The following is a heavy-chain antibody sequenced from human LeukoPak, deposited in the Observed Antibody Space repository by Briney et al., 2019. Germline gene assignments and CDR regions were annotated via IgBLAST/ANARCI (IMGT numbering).Heavy chain of an antibody. CDR2: IIPIFGTA. V-gene: IGHV1-69*05. Sequence: SVKVSCKPSVGTFSSYAISRVRQAPGQGLEWMGGIIPIFGTAKYAQKIQGRVTINTDESTSTAYMELSSVRSEDTGVYYCARGMRYYYYYMDVWGKRTTVTISS. J-gene: IGHJ6*03. CDR3: ARGMRYYYYYMDV. CDR1: VGTFSSYA.